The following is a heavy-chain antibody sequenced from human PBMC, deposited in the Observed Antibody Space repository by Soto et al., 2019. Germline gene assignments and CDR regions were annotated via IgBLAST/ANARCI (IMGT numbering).Heavy chain of an antibody. V-gene: IGHV3-9*01. CDR1: GFTFDDYA. CDR2: ISWSGVYT. D-gene: IGHD3-3*01. J-gene: IGHJ4*02. Sequence: GGSLRLSCTGSGFTFDDYAMHWVRQGPGKGLDYIAGISWSGVYTFYADSVKGRSTISRDNSKNTLYLQMNSLRAEDTAVYYCAKNKDDFWSGRGAYFDYWGQGTLVTVSS. CDR3: AKNKDDFWSGRGAYFDY.